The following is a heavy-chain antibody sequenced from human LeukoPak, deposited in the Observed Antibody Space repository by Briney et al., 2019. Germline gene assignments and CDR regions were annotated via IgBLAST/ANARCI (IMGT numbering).Heavy chain of an antibody. CDR1: GFTFSNFG. J-gene: IGHJ4*02. Sequence: PGESLRLSCAASGFTFSNFGMHSVRQAPRKGLGWGSVILYDGSNKHYADSVKGRFTISRDNSKDTMYLQMNSLRAEDTAVYYCAKGDSSGYDWGQGTLVTVSS. D-gene: IGHD3-22*01. CDR2: ILYDGSNK. CDR3: AKGDSSGYD. V-gene: IGHV3-33*06.